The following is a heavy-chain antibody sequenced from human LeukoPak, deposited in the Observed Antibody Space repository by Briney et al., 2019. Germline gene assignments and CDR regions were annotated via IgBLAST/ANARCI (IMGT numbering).Heavy chain of an antibody. Sequence: SETLSLTCSVSGGSISRHYWTWVRQPPGKGLEWIGYAHFSGSTNYNPSLKSRATASLDRAKNQISLTLTSVTAADTAVYFCARAKAAGSYDFWGQGTLVTVSS. CDR2: AHFSGST. CDR1: GGSISRHY. CDR3: ARAKAAGSYDF. V-gene: IGHV4-59*11. D-gene: IGHD6-13*01. J-gene: IGHJ4*02.